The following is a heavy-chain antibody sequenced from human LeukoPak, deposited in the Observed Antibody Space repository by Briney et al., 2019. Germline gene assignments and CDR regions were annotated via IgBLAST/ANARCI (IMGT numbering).Heavy chain of an antibody. J-gene: IGHJ3*02. D-gene: IGHD2-2*01. V-gene: IGHV3-23*01. CDR2: LCGSGGST. Sequence: GGSLRLSCAASGLTLSSDVIRWVRQGPGKGLGWVSALCGSGGSTYYADSLKGRFTISRDNFKNTLYLQMKSLGGEGTAVYYCAKGYHEADDSAFDIWGPGTLVTVSS. CDR1: GLTLSSDV. CDR3: AKGYHEADDSAFDI.